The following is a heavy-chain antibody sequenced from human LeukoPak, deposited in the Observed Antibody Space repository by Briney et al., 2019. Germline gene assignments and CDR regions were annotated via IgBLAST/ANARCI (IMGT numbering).Heavy chain of an antibody. CDR3: ARHVDCSSTSCYANWFDP. CDR1: GGSISSGGYY. Sequence: SQTLSLTCTVSGGSISSGGYYWSWIRQHPGKGLEWIGYIYYSGSTYYNPSLKSRVTISVDTSKNQFSLKLSSVTAADTAMYYCARHVDCSSTSCYANWFDPWGQGTLVTVSS. CDR2: IYYSGST. D-gene: IGHD2-2*01. J-gene: IGHJ5*02. V-gene: IGHV4-31*03.